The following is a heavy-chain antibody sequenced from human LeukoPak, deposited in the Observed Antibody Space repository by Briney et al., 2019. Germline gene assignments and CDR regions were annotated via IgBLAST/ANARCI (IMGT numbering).Heavy chain of an antibody. CDR3: ARRRGLLAYFDY. Sequence: SETLSLTCAVCGGSFSDYYWSWIRQPPGKGLEWIGEINHSGSTNYNPSLKSRVTISVDTSKNQFSLKLSSVTAADTAVYYCARRRGLLAYFDYWGQGTLVTVSS. J-gene: IGHJ4*02. CDR2: INHSGST. CDR1: GGSFSDYY. V-gene: IGHV4-34*01. D-gene: IGHD4-17*01.